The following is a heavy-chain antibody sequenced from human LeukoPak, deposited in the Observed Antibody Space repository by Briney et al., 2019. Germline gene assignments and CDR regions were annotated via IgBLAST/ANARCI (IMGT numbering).Heavy chain of an antibody. J-gene: IGHJ4*02. CDR1: GFTFSSYA. Sequence: GGSLRLSCAASGFTFSSYAMSWVRQAPGEGLEWVSGISGGGETTYYADSVKGRFTISRDNSKNTLHLQMNSLRAEDTAVYYCAKQLTAGGYYFDYWGQGTLVTVSS. D-gene: IGHD6-13*01. V-gene: IGHV3-23*01. CDR2: ISGGGETT. CDR3: AKQLTAGGYYFDY.